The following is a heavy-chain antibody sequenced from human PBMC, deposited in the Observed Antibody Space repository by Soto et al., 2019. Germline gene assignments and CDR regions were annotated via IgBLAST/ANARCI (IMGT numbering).Heavy chain of an antibody. CDR2: IYYSGST. CDR1: GVSISSSSYY. J-gene: IGHJ4*02. Sequence: SETLSLTCTVSGVSISSSSYYWGWIRQPPGKGLEWIGSIYYSGSTYYNPSLKSRVTISVDTSKNQFSLKLSSVTAADTAVYYCAGQGSSSPTPFDYWGQGTLVTSPQ. D-gene: IGHD6-13*01. CDR3: AGQGSSSPTPFDY. V-gene: IGHV4-39*01.